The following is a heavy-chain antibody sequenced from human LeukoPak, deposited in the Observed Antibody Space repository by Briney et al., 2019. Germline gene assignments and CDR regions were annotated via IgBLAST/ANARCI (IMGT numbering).Heavy chain of an antibody. CDR3: AKEAAAASYYFDY. J-gene: IGHJ4*02. CDR1: GFTFSSYG. V-gene: IGHV3-30*18. Sequence: GRSLRLSCAASGFTFSSYGMHWVRQAPGKGLEWVAVISYDGSNKYYADSVKGRFTLSRDNSKNTLYLQMNSLRAEDTAVYYCAKEAAAASYYFDYWGQGTLVTVSS. D-gene: IGHD6-13*01. CDR2: ISYDGSNK.